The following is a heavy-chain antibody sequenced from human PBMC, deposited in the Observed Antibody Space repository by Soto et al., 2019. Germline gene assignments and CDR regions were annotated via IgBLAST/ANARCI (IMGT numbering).Heavy chain of an antibody. V-gene: IGHV1-2*04. D-gene: IGHD2-21*02. Sequence: ASVKVSCKASGYTFTGYYMHWVRQAPGQGLEWMGWINPNSGGTNYAQKFQGWVTMTRDTSISTAYMELSRLRSDDTAVYYCARGGDSLPYYYYYYMDVWGKGTTVTVSS. CDR2: INPNSGGT. CDR1: GYTFTGYY. J-gene: IGHJ6*03. CDR3: ARGGDSLPYYYYYYMDV.